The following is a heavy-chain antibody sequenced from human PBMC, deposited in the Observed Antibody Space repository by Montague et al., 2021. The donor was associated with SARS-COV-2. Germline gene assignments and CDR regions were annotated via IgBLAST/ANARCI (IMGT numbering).Heavy chain of an antibody. CDR2: INHSGST. Sequence: SETLSLTCAVYGGSFSGYYWSWIRQPPGKGLEWIGEINHSGSTNYNPSLKSRVTISVDTSKNQFSLKLSSVTAAATAVYYCARGRGTALLRRVYFGMDVWGQGTTVTVSS. J-gene: IGHJ6*02. V-gene: IGHV4-34*01. CDR1: GGSFSGYY. D-gene: IGHD1-1*01. CDR3: ARGRGTALLRRVYFGMDV.